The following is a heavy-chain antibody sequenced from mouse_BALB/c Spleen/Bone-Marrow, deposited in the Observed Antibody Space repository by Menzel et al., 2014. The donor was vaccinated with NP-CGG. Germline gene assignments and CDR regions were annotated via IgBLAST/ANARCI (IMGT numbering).Heavy chain of an antibody. V-gene: IGHV1S127*01. Sequence: VKLMESGAELVKPGASVKMSCKASGYTFTSYWMHWVKQRPGHGPEWIGLIDPSDSYTSYNQNFKGKATLTVDTSSNTAYMQLSSLTSEDSAVYYCSREDGNHYFDYWGQGTTLAVSS. J-gene: IGHJ2*01. CDR1: GYTFTSYW. D-gene: IGHD2-3*01. CDR2: IDPSDSYT. CDR3: SREDGNHYFDY.